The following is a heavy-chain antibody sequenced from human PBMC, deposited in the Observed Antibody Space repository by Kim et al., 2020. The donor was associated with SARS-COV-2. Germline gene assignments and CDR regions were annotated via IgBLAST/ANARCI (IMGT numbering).Heavy chain of an antibody. V-gene: IGHV4-34*01. J-gene: IGHJ3*02. D-gene: IGHD3-22*01. Sequence: SLKGRVTISVDTSKNQFYLKLSSVTAADTAVYYWARAAYDSSGADAFDIWGQGTMVTVSS. CDR3: ARAAYDSSGADAFDI.